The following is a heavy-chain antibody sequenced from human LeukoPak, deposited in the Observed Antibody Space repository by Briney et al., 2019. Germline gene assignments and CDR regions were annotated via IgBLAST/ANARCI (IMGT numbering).Heavy chain of an antibody. Sequence: SETLSLTCTVSGRSISSSSYYWGWIRQPPGKGLEWIGSIYYSGSTYYNPSLKSRVTISVDTSKNQFSLQLSSVTAADTAVYYCASGYCSSTSCYFPFDYWGQGTLGTVSS. J-gene: IGHJ4*02. CDR3: ASGYCSSTSCYFPFDY. CDR2: IYYSGST. V-gene: IGHV4-39*07. CDR1: GRSISSSSYY. D-gene: IGHD2-2*01.